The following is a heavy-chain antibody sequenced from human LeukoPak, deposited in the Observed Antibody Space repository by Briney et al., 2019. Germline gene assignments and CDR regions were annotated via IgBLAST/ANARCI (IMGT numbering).Heavy chain of an antibody. CDR2: MNPNSGNT. D-gene: IGHD5-18*01. Sequence: ASVKVSCKASGYTFTSYDINWVRQATGQGLEWMGWMNPNSGNTGYAQKFQGRVTMTRNTSISTAYMELSSLRSEDTAVYYCARDLDTAGPPFDPWGQGTLVTVSS. J-gene: IGHJ5*02. CDR3: ARDLDTAGPPFDP. CDR1: GYTFTSYD. V-gene: IGHV1-8*01.